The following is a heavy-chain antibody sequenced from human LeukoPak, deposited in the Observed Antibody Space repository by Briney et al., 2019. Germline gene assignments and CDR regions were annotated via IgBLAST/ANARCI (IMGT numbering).Heavy chain of an antibody. Sequence: GGSLRLSCAASGFTFSSYEMNWVRQAPGKGLEWASYISSSGSTIYYADSVKGRFTISRDNAKNSLYLQMNSLRAEDTAVYYCASSVVPAAIDYWGQGTLVTVSS. CDR3: ASSVVPAAIDY. D-gene: IGHD2-2*01. V-gene: IGHV3-48*03. CDR1: GFTFSSYE. CDR2: ISSSGSTI. J-gene: IGHJ4*02.